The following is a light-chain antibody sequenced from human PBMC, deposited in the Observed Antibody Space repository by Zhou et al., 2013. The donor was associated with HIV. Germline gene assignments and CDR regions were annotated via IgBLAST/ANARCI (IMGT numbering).Light chain of an antibody. J-gene: IGKJ2*01. Sequence: EIVLTQSPGTLSLSPGERATLSCRASQSVISNYLAWYQQKPGQAPRLLIHGAFSRATGIPDRFSGSGSGTDFTLTISRLEPEDFAVYYCQQYGSSPPNTFGQGTRLEIK. CDR3: QQYGSSPPNT. V-gene: IGKV3-20*01. CDR1: QSVISNY. CDR2: GAF.